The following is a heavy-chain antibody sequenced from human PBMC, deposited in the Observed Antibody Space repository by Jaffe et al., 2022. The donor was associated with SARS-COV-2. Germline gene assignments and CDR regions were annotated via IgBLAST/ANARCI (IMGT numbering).Heavy chain of an antibody. CDR3: ARARIDY. Sequence: EVQLVESGGQFVQPGGSLRLSCAASGFPLSSYWMTWVRQAPGKGLEWVATINPDGSEIYYVDSVKGRFTVSRDNAKNSLYLQMSSLRVEDTAVYYCARARIDYWGQGTLVTVSS. V-gene: IGHV3-7*01. CDR1: GFPLSSYW. J-gene: IGHJ4*02. CDR2: INPDGSEI.